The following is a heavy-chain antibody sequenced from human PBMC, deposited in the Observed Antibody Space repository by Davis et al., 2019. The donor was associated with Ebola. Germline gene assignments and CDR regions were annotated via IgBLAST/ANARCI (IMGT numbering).Heavy chain of an antibody. V-gene: IGHV5-51*01. J-gene: IGHJ4*02. Sequence: GGSLRLSCKGSGYSFTSYWISWVRQLPGKGLEWMGIIYPGDSDTRYRPSFQGQVTISADKSISTAYLQWSSLKASDTAMYYCARRIAVAGTPDYWGQGTLVTVSS. CDR3: ARRIAVAGTPDY. D-gene: IGHD6-19*01. CDR2: IYPGDSDT. CDR1: GYSFTSYW.